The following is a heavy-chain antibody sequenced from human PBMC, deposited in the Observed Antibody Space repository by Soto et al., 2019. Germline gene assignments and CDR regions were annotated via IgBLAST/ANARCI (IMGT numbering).Heavy chain of an antibody. CDR1: GGSFSGYY. D-gene: IGHD2-2*01. Sequence: SETLSLTCAVYGGSFSGYYWSWFRQPPGKGLEWIGEINHSGSTNYNPSLKSRVTISVDTSKNQFSLKLSSVTAADTAVYYCARVHFSGYPLLRYYFDSLGQGILVTV. CDR2: INHSGST. CDR3: ARVHFSGYPLLRYYFDS. V-gene: IGHV4-34*01. J-gene: IGHJ4*02.